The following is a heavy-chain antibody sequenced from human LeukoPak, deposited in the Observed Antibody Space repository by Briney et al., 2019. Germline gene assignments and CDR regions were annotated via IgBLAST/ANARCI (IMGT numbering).Heavy chain of an antibody. V-gene: IGHV4-59*08. CDR2: VHYTGNT. J-gene: IGHJ6*03. CDR3: ARWFCITNTCFHMDV. D-gene: IGHD3-10*01. Sequence: PSETLSLTCTFSGGSISSFYWSWIRQPPGGGLEWIGYVHYTGNTASNPSLKSRVTMSVDTSKNQFSLKLGSVTAADSAVYYCARWFCITNTCFHMDVWGKGTTVTVSS. CDR1: GGSISSFY.